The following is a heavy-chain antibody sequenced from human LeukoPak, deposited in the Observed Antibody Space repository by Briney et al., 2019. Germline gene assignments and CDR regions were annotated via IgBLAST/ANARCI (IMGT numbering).Heavy chain of an antibody. CDR3: AREGEIAAAGTFRH. J-gene: IGHJ4*02. CDR2: IYYSGST. D-gene: IGHD6-13*01. CDR1: GGSISSGDYY. Sequence: SQTLSLTCTVSGGSISSGDYYWSWIRQPPGTGLEWIGYIYYSGSTYYNPSLKSRVTISVDTSMNQFSLKLSSVTAADTAVYYCAREGEIAAAGTFRHWGQGTLVTVSS. V-gene: IGHV4-30-4*08.